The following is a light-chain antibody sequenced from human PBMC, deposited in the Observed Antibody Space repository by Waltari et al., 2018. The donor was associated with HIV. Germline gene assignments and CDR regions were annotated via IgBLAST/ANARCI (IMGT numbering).Light chain of an antibody. V-gene: IGKV1-39*01. Sequence: DIQLTQSPSSLSASVGDRVTIACRASQTISTYLNWYQQKPGKAPKLLISAASSWQSGVPSRFSVSASETDFTLTINSLQPEDYATYYCQQSYSSPLTFGPGTKVDIK. CDR2: AAS. CDR1: QTISTY. J-gene: IGKJ3*01. CDR3: QQSYSSPLT.